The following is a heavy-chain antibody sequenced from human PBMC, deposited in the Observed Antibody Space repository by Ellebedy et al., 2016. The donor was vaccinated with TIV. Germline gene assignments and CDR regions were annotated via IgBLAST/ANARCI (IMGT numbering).Heavy chain of an antibody. CDR3: ARDFGDS. J-gene: IGHJ4*02. CDR1: GFTFSSYE. CDR2: ISGSGDTR. V-gene: IGHV3-48*03. Sequence: PGGSLRLSCAASGFTFSSYEMILVRQAPGKGLEWISYISGSGDTRYYADSVKGRFTISRDNAKQSLSLQMNSLRVEDTAVYYCARDFGDSWGQGTLVTVST. D-gene: IGHD3-10*01.